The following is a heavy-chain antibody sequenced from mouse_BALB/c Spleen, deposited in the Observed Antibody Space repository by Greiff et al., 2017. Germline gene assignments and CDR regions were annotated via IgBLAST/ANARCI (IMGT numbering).Heavy chain of an antibody. J-gene: IGHJ4*01. V-gene: IGHV1-9*01. D-gene: IGHD3-1*01. Sequence: VQLQQSGAELMKPGASVKISCKATGYTFSSYWIEWVKQRPGHGLEWIGEILPGSGSTNYNEKFKGKATFTADTSSNTAYMQLSSLTSEDSAVYYCARRGSSGYYYAMDYWGQGTSVTVSS. CDR3: ARRGSSGYYYAMDY. CDR2: ILPGSGST. CDR1: GYTFSSYW.